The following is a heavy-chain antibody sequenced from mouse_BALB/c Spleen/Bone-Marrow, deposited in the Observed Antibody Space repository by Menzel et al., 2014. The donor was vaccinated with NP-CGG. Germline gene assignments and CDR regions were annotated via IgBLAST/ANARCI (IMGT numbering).Heavy chain of an antibody. CDR1: GFNIKDTY. CDR2: IDPANGNT. V-gene: IGHV14-3*02. Sequence: EVMLVESGAELVKPGASVKLPCTASGFNIKDTYMHWVKQRPEQGLEWIGRIDPANGNTKYDPKFQGKATITADTSSNTAYLQLSSLTSENTADYYCARNGNYGAWFAYWGQGTLVTVSA. D-gene: IGHD2-1*01. J-gene: IGHJ3*01. CDR3: ARNGNYGAWFAY.